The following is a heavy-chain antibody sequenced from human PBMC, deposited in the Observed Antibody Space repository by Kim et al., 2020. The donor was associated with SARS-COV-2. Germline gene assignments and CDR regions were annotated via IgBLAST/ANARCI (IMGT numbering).Heavy chain of an antibody. J-gene: IGHJ4*02. V-gene: IGHV1-69*13. CDR1: GDTFSSYA. D-gene: IGHD3-10*01. Sequence: SVKVSCKASGDTFSSYAINWVRQAPGQGLEWMGWIITIFGTATYAQRFQGRFVFTADASTSTAYMELSSLTSDDTAVYYCASQGEPGRAQKDYWGQGT. CDR3: ASQGEPGRAQKDY. CDR2: IITIFGTA.